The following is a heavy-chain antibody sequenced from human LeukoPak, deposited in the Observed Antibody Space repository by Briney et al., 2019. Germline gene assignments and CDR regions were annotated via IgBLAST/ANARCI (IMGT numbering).Heavy chain of an antibody. V-gene: IGHV3-21*01. CDR2: ISSSSSFI. D-gene: IGHD6-13*01. CDR3: ARGYSSSWYLD. Sequence: GGSLRLSCAGSGFNFSSYSMSWVRQAPWKGLEFVSSISSSSSFIYYADSVKGRFAISRDNAKKSLSLQMNSLRADDTAVYYCARGYSSSWYLDWGQGTLVTVSS. J-gene: IGHJ4*02. CDR1: GFNFSSYS.